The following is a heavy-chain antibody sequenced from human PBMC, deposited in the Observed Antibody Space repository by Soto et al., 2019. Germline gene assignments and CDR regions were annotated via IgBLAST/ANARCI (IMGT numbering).Heavy chain of an antibody. CDR1: GYSFTNYW. CDR2: INPADSDT. J-gene: IGHJ4*02. V-gene: IGHV5-51*01. CDR3: VRPDSTGYYSH. Sequence: EVQLVQSGAEVRKPGESLKISCKGSGYSFTNYWIGWVRQMPGKGLEWMGIINPADSDTRYSPSFQGQVTVSVDKSISTAYLHRGSLKASDTAMYYCVRPDSTGYYSHWGQGTPVTVSS. D-gene: IGHD3-9*01.